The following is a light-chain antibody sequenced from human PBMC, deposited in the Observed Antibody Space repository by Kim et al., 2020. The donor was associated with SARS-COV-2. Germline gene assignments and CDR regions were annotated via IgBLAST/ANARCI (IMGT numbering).Light chain of an antibody. CDR1: QAISNW. Sequence: DIQMTQSPSSVSASVGDRVTITCRASQAISNWLAWYQQKVGNAPKVLIYGASSLQSGVPSRFSGSGSGTDFTLTISSLQPEDFATYYCQQVNSFPLTFGGGTKVDIK. V-gene: IGKV1-12*01. CDR3: QQVNSFPLT. J-gene: IGKJ4*01. CDR2: GAS.